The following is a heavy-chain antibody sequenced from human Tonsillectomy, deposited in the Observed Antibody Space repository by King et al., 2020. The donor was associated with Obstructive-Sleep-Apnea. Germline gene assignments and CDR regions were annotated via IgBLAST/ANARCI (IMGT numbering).Heavy chain of an antibody. CDR2: ISSRSTYT. V-gene: IGHV3-11*06. Sequence: VQLVESGGGLVKPGGSLRLSCAASGFTFSDYYMNWVRQAPGKGLEWVSYISSRSTYTNYADSVKGRFTISRDNAKNSLSLQMNSLRAEDTAVYYCARDTPVDDDFLSGHGNMDVWGQGTTVTVPS. D-gene: IGHD3-3*01. CDR3: ARDTPVDDDFLSGHGNMDV. CDR1: GFTFSDYY. J-gene: IGHJ6*02.